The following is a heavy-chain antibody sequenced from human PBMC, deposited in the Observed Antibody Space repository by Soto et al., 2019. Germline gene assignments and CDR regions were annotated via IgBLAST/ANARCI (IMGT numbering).Heavy chain of an antibody. CDR1: GFTFSNYG. V-gene: IGHV3-33*03. CDR2: IWYDGSNK. Sequence: QVQLVESEGGVVQPGRSLRLSCAASGFTFSNYGMHWVRQAPGKGPEWVTVIWYDGSNKYYADSVKGRFTISRDNSKNTLHLQMNSLRAEDTALYYCARGYYHNSGTFDYWGQGTLVTVSS. J-gene: IGHJ4*02. CDR3: ARGYYHNSGTFDY. D-gene: IGHD3-10*01.